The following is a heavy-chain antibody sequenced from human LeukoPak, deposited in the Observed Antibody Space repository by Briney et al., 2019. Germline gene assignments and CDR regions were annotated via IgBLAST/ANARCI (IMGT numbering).Heavy chain of an antibody. V-gene: IGHV3-30*18. D-gene: IGHD5-18*01. J-gene: IGHJ5*02. Sequence: PGRSLRLSCAASGFTFSSYGMHWVRQAPGKGLEWVAVISYDGSNKYCADSVKGRFTISRDNSKNTLYLQMNSLRAEDTGVYYCAKELRGYSYGLRNNWFDPWGQGTLVTVSS. CDR1: GFTFSSYG. CDR3: AKELRGYSYGLRNNWFDP. CDR2: ISYDGSNK.